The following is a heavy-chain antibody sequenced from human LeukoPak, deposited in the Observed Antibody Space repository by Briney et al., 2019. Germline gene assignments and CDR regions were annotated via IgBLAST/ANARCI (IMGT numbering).Heavy chain of an antibody. V-gene: IGHV3-30*03. CDR3: ARDNSVRDEAWWFNP. CDR2: ISYDAKSN. D-gene: IGHD5-24*01. CDR1: GFTFSSYG. Sequence: PGRSLRLSCVTSGFTFSSYGMHWVRQVPGKGLEWVAVISYDAKSNYHVDSVKGRFTISRDNSKNTLYLQMNSLRTEDTAVYYCARDNSVRDEAWWFNPWGQGTLVTVSS. J-gene: IGHJ5*02.